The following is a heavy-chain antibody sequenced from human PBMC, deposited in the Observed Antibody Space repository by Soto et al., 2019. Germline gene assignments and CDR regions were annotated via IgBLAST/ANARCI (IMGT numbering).Heavy chain of an antibody. Sequence: GSLRLSCAASGFTFSSYAMSWVRQAPGKGLEWVSAIDTAGDTYYLGSVKGRFTISRENAKNSLYLQINSLRAEDTAVYYCARFSRKYFDNGMDVRGQGTTVTVSS. CDR2: IDTAGDT. D-gene: IGHD3-9*01. V-gene: IGHV3-13*01. CDR3: ARFSRKYFDNGMDV. CDR1: GFTFSSYA. J-gene: IGHJ6*02.